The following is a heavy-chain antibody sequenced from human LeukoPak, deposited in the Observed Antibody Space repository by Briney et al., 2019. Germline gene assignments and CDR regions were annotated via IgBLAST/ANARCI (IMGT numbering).Heavy chain of an antibody. J-gene: IGHJ5*02. CDR2: INWNGGST. CDR3: ARDVAQYCSGGSCYGFNWFDP. CDR1: GFTFDDYG. Sequence: GGSLRLSCAASGFTFDDYGMSWVRQAPGKGLEWVSGINWNGGSTGYVDSVKGRFTISRDNAKNSLYLQMNSLRAEDTALYHCARDVAQYCSGGSCYGFNWFDPWGQGTLVTVSS. V-gene: IGHV3-20*01. D-gene: IGHD2-15*01.